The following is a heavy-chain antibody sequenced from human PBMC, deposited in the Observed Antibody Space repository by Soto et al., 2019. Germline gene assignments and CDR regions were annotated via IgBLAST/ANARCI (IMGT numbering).Heavy chain of an antibody. J-gene: IGHJ6*02. D-gene: IGHD3-16*02. CDR2: INSDGSST. CDR1: GFTFSSYW. V-gene: IGHV3-74*01. CDR3: ARGRYYDYVWGSYRYTADYYYYYGMDV. Sequence: GGSLRLSCAASGFTFSSYWMHWVRQAPGKGLVWVSRINSDGSSTSYADSVKGRFTISRDNAKNTLYLQMNSLRAEDTAVYYCARGRYYDYVWGSYRYTADYYYYYGMDVWGQGTTVTVSS.